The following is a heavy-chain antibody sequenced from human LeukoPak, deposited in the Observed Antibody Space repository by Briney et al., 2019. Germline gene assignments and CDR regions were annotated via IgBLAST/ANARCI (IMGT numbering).Heavy chain of an antibody. CDR2: INPNSGGT. D-gene: IGHD6-19*01. Sequence: ASVTVSRKASGYTFTGYYMHWVRQAPGQGLEWMGWINPNSGGTNYAQKFQGRVTMTRDTSISTGYMELSRLRSDDTAVYYCATLVIAVAGGFGDYWGQGTVVSVSS. CDR3: ATLVIAVAGGFGDY. CDR1: GYTFTGYY. J-gene: IGHJ4*02. V-gene: IGHV1-2*02.